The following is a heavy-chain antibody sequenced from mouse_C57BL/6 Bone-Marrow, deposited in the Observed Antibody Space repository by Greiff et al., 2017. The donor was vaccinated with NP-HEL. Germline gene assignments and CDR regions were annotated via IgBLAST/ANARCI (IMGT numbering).Heavy chain of an antibody. D-gene: IGHD1-1*01. CDR1: GFTFSDYG. Sequence: EVNVVESGGGLVQPGGSLKLSCAASGFTFSDYGMAWVRQAPRKGPEWVAFISNLAYSIYYADTVTGRFTISRENAKNTLYLEMSSLRSEDTAMYYCARRGSSWYFDVWGTGTTVTVSS. CDR2: ISNLAYSI. J-gene: IGHJ1*03. V-gene: IGHV5-15*01. CDR3: ARRGSSWYFDV.